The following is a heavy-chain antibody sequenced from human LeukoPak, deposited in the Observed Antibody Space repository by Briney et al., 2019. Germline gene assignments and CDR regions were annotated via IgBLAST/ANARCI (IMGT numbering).Heavy chain of an antibody. CDR3: ATSARKAEYFQH. CDR2: IYYSGST. CDR1: GGSISSGGYY. V-gene: IGHV4-31*03. D-gene: IGHD4/OR15-4a*01. J-gene: IGHJ1*01. Sequence: SETLCLTCTVSGGSISSGGYYWSWIRQHPGKGLEWIGYIYYSGSTYYNPSLKSRVTISVDTSKNQFSLKLSSVTAADTAVYYCATSARKAEYFQHWGQGTLVTVSS.